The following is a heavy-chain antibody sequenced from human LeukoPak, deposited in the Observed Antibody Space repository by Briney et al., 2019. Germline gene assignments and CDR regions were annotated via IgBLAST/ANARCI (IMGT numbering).Heavy chain of an antibody. Sequence: GGSLRLSCAASGFTFSSYAMSWVRQAPGKGLEWVSAISGSGGSTYYADSVKGRFTISGDISKNTLYLQMNSLRAEDTAVYYCAKVADSSGWYGSDLDYWGQGTLVTVSS. V-gene: IGHV3-23*01. CDR1: GFTFSSYA. D-gene: IGHD6-19*01. CDR3: AKVADSSGWYGSDLDY. J-gene: IGHJ4*02. CDR2: ISGSGGST.